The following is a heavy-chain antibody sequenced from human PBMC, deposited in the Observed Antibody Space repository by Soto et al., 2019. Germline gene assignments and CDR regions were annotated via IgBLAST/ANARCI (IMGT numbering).Heavy chain of an antibody. J-gene: IGHJ6*02. CDR3: ARARTYYDFWSGYSYGMDV. V-gene: IGHV3-74*01. CDR2: INSDGSST. CDR1: GFTFSSYW. Sequence: GGSLRLSCAASGFTFSSYWMHWVRQAPGKGLVWVSRINSDGSSTSYADSVKGRFTISRDNAKNTLYLQMNSLRAEDTAVYYCARARTYYDFWSGYSYGMDVWGQGTTVTVSS. D-gene: IGHD3-3*01.